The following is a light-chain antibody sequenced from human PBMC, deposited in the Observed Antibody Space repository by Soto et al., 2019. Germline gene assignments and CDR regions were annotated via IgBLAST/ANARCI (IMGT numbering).Light chain of an antibody. V-gene: IGKV3-11*01. CDR2: QTS. J-gene: IGKJ1*01. CDR3: QQYNKWLPWT. CDR1: QYINTR. Sequence: EIVLTQSPATLSSFPGDRVTLSCRASQYINTRLAWYQHRPGQAPRLLIYQTSIRAAGIPARFSASGSGTDFTLAISRLEPEDFAIYFCQQYNKWLPWTFGQGTKVDI.